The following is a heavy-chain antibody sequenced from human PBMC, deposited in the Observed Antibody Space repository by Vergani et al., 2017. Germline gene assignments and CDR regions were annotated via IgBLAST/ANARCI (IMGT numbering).Heavy chain of an antibody. J-gene: IGHJ6*02. V-gene: IGHV3-74*01. Sequence: EVQLVESGGGLVQPGGSLRLYCAASGFTFSSYWMHWVRQAPGKGLVWVSRINSDGSSTSYADSVKGRFTISRDNAKNTLYLQMNSLRAEDTAVYYCARDRRGEYWGAVAGTNYYYYGMDVWGQGTTVTVSS. CDR2: INSDGSST. CDR1: GFTFSSYW. CDR3: ARDRRGEYWGAVAGTNYYYYGMDV. D-gene: IGHD6-19*01.